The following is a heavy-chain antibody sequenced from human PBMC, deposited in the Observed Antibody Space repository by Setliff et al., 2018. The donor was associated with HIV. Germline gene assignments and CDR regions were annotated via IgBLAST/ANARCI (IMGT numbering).Heavy chain of an antibody. CDR1: GGTFRSYA. J-gene: IGHJ4*02. D-gene: IGHD3-3*01. V-gene: IGHV3-66*02. CDR2: IYSGGST. CDR3: ARVRLYNTALDY. Sequence: SCKASGGTFRSYAFSWVRQAPGKGLEWVSTIYSGGSTYHADSVKGRFTLSRDTSKNTLFLQMNSLRPEDAAVYYCARVRLYNTALDYWGQGTLVTVSS.